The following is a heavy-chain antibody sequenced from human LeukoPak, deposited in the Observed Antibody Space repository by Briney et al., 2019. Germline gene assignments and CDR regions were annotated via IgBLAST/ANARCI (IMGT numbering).Heavy chain of an antibody. CDR2: IYSGDST. D-gene: IGHD4-17*01. CDR3: ARGKDGDFTYYFDY. V-gene: IGHV3-53*01. CDR1: GFTVSSNY. Sequence: GSLRLSCAASGFTVSSNYMSWVRQAPGKGLEWVAVIYSGDSTYYADSVKGRFTISRDNSKNTLYLQMNSLRAEDTAVYYCARGKDGDFTYYFDYWGQGTLVTVSS. J-gene: IGHJ4*02.